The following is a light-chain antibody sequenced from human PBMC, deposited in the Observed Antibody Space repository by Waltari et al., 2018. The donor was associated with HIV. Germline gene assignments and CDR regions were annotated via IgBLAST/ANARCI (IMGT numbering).Light chain of an antibody. CDR2: GAS. V-gene: IGKV1-12*01. J-gene: IGKJ4*01. CDR1: QGIKTW. Sequence: DVQMALSPSSVSASVGDRVTITCRASQGIKTWLAWYQHKPAEAPTLLIYGASRLQSGVPARFNGSGSGLDFTLTITNFQPEDSATYYCQQAISFPHTFGGGTRVDI. CDR3: QQAISFPHT.